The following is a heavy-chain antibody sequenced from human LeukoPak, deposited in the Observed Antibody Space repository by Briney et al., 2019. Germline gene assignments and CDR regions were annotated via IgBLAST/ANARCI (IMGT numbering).Heavy chain of an antibody. CDR2: IYYSGTT. Sequence: SETLSLTCTVSGGSISSSSYYWGWIRQPPGKGLEWIGSIYYSGTTTYNPSLKSRVTISVDTSKNHFSLKLSSVTAADTAVYYCARRIATSRGGFDPWGQGTLVTVSS. CDR1: GGSISSSSYY. V-gene: IGHV4-39*02. D-gene: IGHD6-13*01. CDR3: ARRIATSRGGFDP. J-gene: IGHJ5*02.